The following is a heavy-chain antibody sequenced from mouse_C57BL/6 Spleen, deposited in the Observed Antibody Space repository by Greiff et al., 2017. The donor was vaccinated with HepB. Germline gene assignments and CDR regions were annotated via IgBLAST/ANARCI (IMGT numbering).Heavy chain of an antibody. CDR2: INPSNGGN. Sequence: QVQLQQPGTELVKPGASVKLSCKASGYTFTSYWMHWVKQRPGQGLEWIGNINPSNGGNNYNEKFKSKATLTVDKSSSTAYMQLSSLTSEDSAVYYCARGDYYYGSSYYFDYWGQGTTLTVSS. J-gene: IGHJ2*01. CDR3: ARGDYYYGSSYYFDY. V-gene: IGHV1-53*01. D-gene: IGHD1-1*01. CDR1: GYTFTSYW.